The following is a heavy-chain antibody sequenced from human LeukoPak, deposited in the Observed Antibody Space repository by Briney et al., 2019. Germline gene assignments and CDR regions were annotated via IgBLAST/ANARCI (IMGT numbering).Heavy chain of an antibody. J-gene: IGHJ6*03. CDR1: GGTFSSYA. D-gene: IGHD3-10*01. CDR2: IIPIFGTA. Sequence: SVKVSCKASGGTFSSYAISWVRQAPGQGLEWMGGIIPIFGTANYAQKFQGRVTITADKSTSTAYMELSSLRSEDTAVYYCARALWFGEDYYYYYMDVWGKGTTVTVSS. CDR3: ARALWFGEDYYYYYMDV. V-gene: IGHV1-69*06.